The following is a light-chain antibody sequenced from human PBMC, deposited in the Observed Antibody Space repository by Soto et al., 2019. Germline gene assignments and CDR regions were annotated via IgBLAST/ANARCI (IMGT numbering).Light chain of an antibody. J-gene: IGKJ2*01. CDR3: QNYGSSPPYT. Sequence: IVLTQSPDTLSLSPGERATLYCRASRSVSSSYLAWYQHKAGQAPRLLISGASNRATDIPDRFSGSEYGTDFTLTISRLEPEDFAVYYCQNYGSSPPYTFGQGTKLEIK. V-gene: IGKV3-20*01. CDR1: RSVSSSY. CDR2: GAS.